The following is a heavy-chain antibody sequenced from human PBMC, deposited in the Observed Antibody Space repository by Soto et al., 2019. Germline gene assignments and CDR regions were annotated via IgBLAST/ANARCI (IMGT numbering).Heavy chain of an antibody. CDR2: ISYDGSNK. V-gene: IGHV3-30*18. D-gene: IGHD2-21*02. CDR3: AKDGVTAHDAFDI. Sequence: AGGSLRLSCAASGFTFSSYGMHWVRQAPGKGLEWVAVISYDGSNKYYADSVKGRFTISRDNSKNTLYLQMNSLRAEDTAVYYCAKDGVTAHDAFDIWGQGTMVTVSS. CDR1: GFTFSSYG. J-gene: IGHJ3*02.